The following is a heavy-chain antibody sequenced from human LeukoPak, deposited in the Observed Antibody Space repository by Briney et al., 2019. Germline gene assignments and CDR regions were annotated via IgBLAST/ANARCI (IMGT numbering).Heavy chain of an antibody. J-gene: IGHJ4*02. D-gene: IGHD2-2*01. CDR1: GFTFSSYA. Sequence: PGGSLRLSCAASGFTFSSYAMSWFRQAPGKGLEWVSGISGSGGSTYYADSVKGRFTISRDNSKNTLYLQMNSLRAEDTAVYYCAKDPPLFCSSTSCYAPFDYWGQGTLVTVSS. CDR3: AKDPPLFCSSTSCYAPFDY. CDR2: ISGSGGST. V-gene: IGHV3-23*01.